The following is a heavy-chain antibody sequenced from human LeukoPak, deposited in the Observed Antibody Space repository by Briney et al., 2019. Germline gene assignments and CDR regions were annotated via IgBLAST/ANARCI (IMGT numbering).Heavy chain of an antibody. D-gene: IGHD6-13*01. CDR2: INPNSGGT. CDR3: ARDLRRQYSSSWYARHYFDY. V-gene: IGHV1-2*02. CDR1: GYTFTGYY. J-gene: IGHJ4*02. Sequence: GASVKVSCKASGYTFTGYYMHWVRQAPGQGLEWMGWINPNSGGTNYAQKFQGRVTMSRDTSISTAYMELSRLRSDDTAVYYCARDLRRQYSSSWYARHYFDYWGRGTLVTVSS.